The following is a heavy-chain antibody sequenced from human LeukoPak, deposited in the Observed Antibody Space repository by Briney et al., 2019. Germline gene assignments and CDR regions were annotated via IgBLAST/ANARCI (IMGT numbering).Heavy chain of an antibody. CDR2: IYENGRT. Sequence: AETLSLTCTASGGSFGNFFWSWIRQSPGEGLEWIGFIYENGRTSYNPSLKRGVTISVDISKNQYSLRLTSMTAADTAVYYCARDWVLRHWGRGLL. CDR1: GGSFGNFF. CDR3: ARDWVLRH. J-gene: IGHJ4*02. D-gene: IGHD4/OR15-4a*01. V-gene: IGHV4-59*01.